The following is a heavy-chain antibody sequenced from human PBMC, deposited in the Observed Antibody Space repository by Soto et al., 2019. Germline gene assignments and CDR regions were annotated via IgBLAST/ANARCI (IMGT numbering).Heavy chain of an antibody. D-gene: IGHD3-10*01. V-gene: IGHV3-23*01. J-gene: IGHJ5*02. CDR1: GFTFSSYA. CDR2: ISGSGGST. CDR3: AKAPRYYYGSGRDNWFDP. Sequence: EVQLLESGGGLVQPGGSLRLSCAASGFTFSSYAMSWVRQAPGKGLEWVSAISGSGGSTYYADSVKGRFTISRDNSKNTLYLQMNSLRAEDTAVYYCAKAPRYYYGSGRDNWFDPWGQGTLVTVSS.